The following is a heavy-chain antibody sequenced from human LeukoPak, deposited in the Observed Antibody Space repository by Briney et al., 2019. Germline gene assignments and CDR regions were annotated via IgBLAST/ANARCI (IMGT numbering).Heavy chain of an antibody. CDR1: GFRITNYW. CDR3: ARVPSGGQQLVTGMDV. D-gene: IGHD6-13*01. CDR2: IYPGDSDT. V-gene: IGHV5-51*01. Sequence: GESLKISCKGSGFRITNYWIGWVRQTPGKGLEWMGIIYPGDSDTRYSPTFQGQVTILADKSISIAYLQWSSLKASDTAMYYCARVPSGGQQLVTGMDVWGQGTTVTVSS. J-gene: IGHJ6*02.